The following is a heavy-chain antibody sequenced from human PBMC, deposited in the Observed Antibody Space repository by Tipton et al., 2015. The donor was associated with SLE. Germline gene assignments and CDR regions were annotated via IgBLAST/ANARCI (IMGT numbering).Heavy chain of an antibody. Sequence: TLSLTCAVYGGSFSGYYWSWIRQPPGKGLEWIGEINYSGSTNYNPSLKSRATISLDTSKNQFSLKLSSVTAADTAMYYCAKADGVVGGQVPYWYFDLWGRGTLVTVSS. V-gene: IGHV4-34*01. CDR2: INYSGST. CDR1: GGSFSGYY. CDR3: AKADGVVGGQVPYWYFDL. J-gene: IGHJ2*01. D-gene: IGHD2-21*01.